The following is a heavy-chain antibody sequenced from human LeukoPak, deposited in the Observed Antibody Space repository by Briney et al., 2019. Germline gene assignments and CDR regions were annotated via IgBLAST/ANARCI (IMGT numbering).Heavy chain of an antibody. Sequence: ASETLSLTCAVYGVSFSGYYWSWIRQPPGKGLEWIGEINHSGSTNYNPSLKSRVTISVDTSKNQFSLKLSSVTAADTAVYYCATRLGRELPPYYWGQGTLVTVSS. V-gene: IGHV4-34*01. J-gene: IGHJ4*02. CDR1: GVSFSGYY. CDR2: INHSGST. CDR3: ATRLGRELPPYY. D-gene: IGHD1-26*01.